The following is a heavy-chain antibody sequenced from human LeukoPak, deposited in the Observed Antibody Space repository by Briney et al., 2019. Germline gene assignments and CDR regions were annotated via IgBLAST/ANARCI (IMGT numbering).Heavy chain of an antibody. Sequence: SETLSLTCTVSGGSISSSSYYWGWIRQPPGKGLEWIGSIYYSGSTYYNPSLKSRVTISVDTSKNQFSLKVTSVTAADTAVYYCAKAPPKEHDLWSGYYNYMDVWGKGTTVTVSS. CDR2: IYYSGST. J-gene: IGHJ6*03. CDR1: GGSISSSSYY. D-gene: IGHD3-3*01. CDR3: AKAPPKEHDLWSGYYNYMDV. V-gene: IGHV4-39*07.